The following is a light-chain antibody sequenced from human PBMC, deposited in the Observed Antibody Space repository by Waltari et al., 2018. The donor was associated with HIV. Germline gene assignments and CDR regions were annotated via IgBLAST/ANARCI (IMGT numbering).Light chain of an antibody. V-gene: IGLV2-8*01. CDR3: SSYAGSSVV. J-gene: IGLJ2*01. CDR1: SSDVGVYNY. CDR2: EVS. Sequence: QSALTQPPSASGSPGQSVTIPCTGTSSDVGVYNYVSWYQQHPGKAPKLMIYEVSKRPSGVPDRFSGSKSGNTASLTVSGLQAEDEADYYCSSYAGSSVVFGGGTKLTVL.